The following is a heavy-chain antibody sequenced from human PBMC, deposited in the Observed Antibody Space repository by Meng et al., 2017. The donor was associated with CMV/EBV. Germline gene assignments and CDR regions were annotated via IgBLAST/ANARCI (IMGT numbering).Heavy chain of an antibody. V-gene: IGHV1-2*02. D-gene: IGHD1-7*01. Sequence: QVQVVLSGAEVQKPGASGKVSCKASGYTFTSYYMHWVRQAPGQGLEWMGWINPNSGGTNYAQKFQGRVTMTRDTSISTAYMELSRLRSDDTAVYYCATYIGNYINWYFDLWGRGTLVTVSS. CDR3: ATYIGNYINWYFDL. CDR2: INPNSGGT. J-gene: IGHJ2*01. CDR1: GYTFTSYY.